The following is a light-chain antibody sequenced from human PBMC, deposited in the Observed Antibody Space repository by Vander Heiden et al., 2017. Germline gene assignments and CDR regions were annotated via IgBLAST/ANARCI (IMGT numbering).Light chain of an antibody. J-gene: IGKJ1*01. CDR1: QSINYY. CDR2: KAS. V-gene: IGKV1-5*03. Sequence: DIQLTQSPSTLSASVGDRVAITCRASQSINYYLAWYHQKPGKAPKVLIYKASSLESGLPSRFSGSGSGTEFTLTINSLQPDDFATYYCQQFHSFPVTFGQGTKVEIK. CDR3: QQFHSFPVT.